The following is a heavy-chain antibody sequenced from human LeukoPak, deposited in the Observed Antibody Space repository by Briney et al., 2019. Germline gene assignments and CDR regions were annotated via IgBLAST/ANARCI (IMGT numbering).Heavy chain of an antibody. Sequence: GGSLRLSCAASGFTFSSYWMHWVRQVPGKGLAWVSRINSDGRSTSYADSVKGRFTISRDNAKNTLYLQMNSLTAEDTAVYYCARVAYGSSWYVDYWGQGNLVTVSS. CDR2: INSDGRST. CDR1: GFTFSSYW. D-gene: IGHD6-13*01. J-gene: IGHJ4*02. CDR3: ARVAYGSSWYVDY. V-gene: IGHV3-74*01.